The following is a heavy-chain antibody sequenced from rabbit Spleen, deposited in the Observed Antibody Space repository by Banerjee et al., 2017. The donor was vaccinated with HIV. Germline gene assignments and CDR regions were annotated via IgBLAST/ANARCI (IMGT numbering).Heavy chain of an antibody. CDR1: GFSLSSRW. CDR2: IYAGSSGST. Sequence: QEQLEESGGDLVKPWASLTVTFHASGFSLSSRWLCWDRQAPGKGPEWIACIYAGSSGSTYYASWAKGRFTISKTSSTTVTLQMTSLTAADTATYFCARDIGGSYYTDRLDLWGPGTLVTV. CDR3: ARDIGGSYYTDRLDL. D-gene: IGHD8-1*01. V-gene: IGHV1S45*01. J-gene: IGHJ3*01.